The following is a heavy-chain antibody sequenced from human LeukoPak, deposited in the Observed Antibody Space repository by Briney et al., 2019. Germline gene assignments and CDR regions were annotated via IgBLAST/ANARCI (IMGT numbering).Heavy chain of an antibody. CDR2: XXGSXXRT. CDR3: XKGIGSAAVAFDY. D-gene: IGHD6-19*01. CDR1: XFXXXXXX. V-gene: IGHV3-23*01. J-gene: IGHJ4*02. Sequence: GGSLXLSCAASXFXXXXXXXXXXXXXPGXXXXXVXXXXGSXXRTYYXXSLKGRFTISRDNSNNTLYLQMNCVRVEDTAVXYXXKGIGSAAVAFDYWGQGTLVTVSS.